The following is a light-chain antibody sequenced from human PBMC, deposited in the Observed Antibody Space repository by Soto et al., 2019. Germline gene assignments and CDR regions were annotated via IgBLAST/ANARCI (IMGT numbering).Light chain of an antibody. V-gene: IGKV3-20*01. Sequence: EIVLTQSPGTLSLSPGERATLSCRASQSVSSSYLAWYQQKPGQAPRLLIYGASSRSTSIPDRFSGSGSGTDFTLTISRLEPEEFAVYYCQQYGSSPPTFGPGTKVDIK. CDR2: GAS. CDR1: QSVSSSY. CDR3: QQYGSSPPT. J-gene: IGKJ3*01.